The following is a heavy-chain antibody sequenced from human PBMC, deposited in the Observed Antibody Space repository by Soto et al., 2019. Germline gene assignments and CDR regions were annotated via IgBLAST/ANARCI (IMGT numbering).Heavy chain of an antibody. CDR2: IIPIFGTA. V-gene: IGHV1-69*13. J-gene: IGHJ6*02. Sequence: GASVKVSCKASGGTFSSYAISWVRQAPGQGLEWMGGIIPIFGTANYAQKFQGRVTITADESTSTAYMELSSLRSEDTAVYYCARKQYGDYASYYYGMDVWGQGTTVTVSS. D-gene: IGHD4-17*01. CDR1: GGTFSSYA. CDR3: ARKQYGDYASYYYGMDV.